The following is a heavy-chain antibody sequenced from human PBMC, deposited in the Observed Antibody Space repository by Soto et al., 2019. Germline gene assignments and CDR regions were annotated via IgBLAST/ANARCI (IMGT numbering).Heavy chain of an antibody. CDR2: IYSGGST. J-gene: IGHJ6*03. Sequence: GGSLRLSCAASGFTVSSNYMSWVRQAPGKGLEWVSVIYSGGSTYYADSVKGRFTISRDNSKNTLYLQMNSLRAEDTAVYYCASPYIGPDYGDYEPYYYYYMDVWGKGTTVTVSS. D-gene: IGHD4-17*01. CDR1: GFTVSSNY. V-gene: IGHV3-66*01. CDR3: ASPYIGPDYGDYEPYYYYYMDV.